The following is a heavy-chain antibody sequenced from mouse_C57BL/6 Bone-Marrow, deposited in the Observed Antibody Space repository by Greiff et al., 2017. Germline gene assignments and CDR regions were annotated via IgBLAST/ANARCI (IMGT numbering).Heavy chain of an antibody. CDR3: ARSYYSNYYAMDY. CDR1: GYTFTSFW. Sequence: DVQLQESGTVLARPGASVKMSCKTSGYTFTSFWMHWVKQRPGQGLEWIGAIYPGNSDTSYNQKFKGKAKLTAVTSASTAYLQLSSLTSEDTAIYYCARSYYSNYYAMDYWGQGTSVTVSS. V-gene: IGHV1-5*01. D-gene: IGHD2-5*01. CDR2: IYPGNSDT. J-gene: IGHJ4*01.